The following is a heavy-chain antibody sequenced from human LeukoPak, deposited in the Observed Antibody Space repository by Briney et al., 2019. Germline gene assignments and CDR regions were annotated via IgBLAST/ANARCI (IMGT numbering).Heavy chain of an antibody. CDR2: IKQDGSEK. Sequence: GGSLRLSCAASGFTFSSYWMSWVRQAPGKGLEWVAHIKQDGSEKYYVDSVKGRFTISRDNAKNSLYLQMNSLRAENTAVYYCARGRGGSYWVRHAFDIWGQGTMVTVSS. CDR1: GFTFSSYW. CDR3: ARGRGGSYWVRHAFDI. J-gene: IGHJ3*02. V-gene: IGHV3-7*04. D-gene: IGHD1-26*01.